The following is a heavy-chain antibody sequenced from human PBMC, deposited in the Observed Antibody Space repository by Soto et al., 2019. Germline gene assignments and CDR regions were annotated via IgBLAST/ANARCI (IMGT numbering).Heavy chain of an antibody. Sequence: ASVKVSCKASGYTFTSYAMHWVRQAPGQRLEWMGWISAYNGNTNYAQKLQGRVTMTTDTSTSTAYMELRSLRSDDTAVYYCARDIGYCSSTSCPGDYYYYGMDVWGQGTTVTVSS. J-gene: IGHJ6*02. D-gene: IGHD2-2*01. CDR1: GYTFTSYA. CDR2: ISAYNGNT. CDR3: ARDIGYCSSTSCPGDYYYYGMDV. V-gene: IGHV1-18*01.